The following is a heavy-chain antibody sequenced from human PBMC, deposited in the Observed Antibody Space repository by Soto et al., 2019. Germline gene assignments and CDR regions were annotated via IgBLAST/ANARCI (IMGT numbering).Heavy chain of an antibody. J-gene: IGHJ4*02. V-gene: IGHV3-74*01. Sequence: GGSLRLSCAASGFTFSNNWMHWVRQAPGKGPVWVSRINSDGSSTYYADSVKGRFTISRDNSKNTLHLQMNSLRAEDTAVYYCAKDFTHPFDYWGQGTVVTVSS. CDR2: INSDGSST. CDR1: GFTFSNNW. CDR3: AKDFTHPFDY.